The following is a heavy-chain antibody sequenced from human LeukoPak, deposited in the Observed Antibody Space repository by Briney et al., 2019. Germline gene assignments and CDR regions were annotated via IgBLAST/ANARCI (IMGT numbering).Heavy chain of an antibody. CDR2: INADGSGT. V-gene: IGHV3-74*01. CDR3: VRRALRDCSYTSWSRGNWFDP. D-gene: IGHD2-2*01. J-gene: IGHJ5*02. CDR1: GFTFSNHW. Sequence: GGSLRLSCVASGFTFSNHWMHWVRPAPGKGLVGGAHINADGSGTYYAASVKGRFTISRDKAKNTPYLDMYSLTAEDTAVYYCVRRALRDCSYTSWSRGNWFDPWGQGTLVTLSS.